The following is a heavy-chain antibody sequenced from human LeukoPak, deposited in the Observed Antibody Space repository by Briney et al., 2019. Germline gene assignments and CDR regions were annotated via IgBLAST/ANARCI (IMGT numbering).Heavy chain of an antibody. CDR1: GFTSSSYW. J-gene: IGHJ4*02. CDR3: ARNDDIVAPGGY. D-gene: IGHD5-12*01. V-gene: IGHV3-7*01. CDR2: IKQDGSEK. Sequence: GGSLRLSCAASGFTSSSYWMSWVRQAPGKGLEWVANIKQDGSEKYYVDSVKGRFTISRDNAKNSLYLQMNSLRAEDTAVYYCARNDDIVAPGGYWGQGTLVTLSS.